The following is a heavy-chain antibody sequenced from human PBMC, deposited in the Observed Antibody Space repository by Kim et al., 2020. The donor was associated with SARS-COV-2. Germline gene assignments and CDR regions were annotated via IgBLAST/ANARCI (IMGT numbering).Heavy chain of an antibody. CDR3: ERPGVPAASDSFDY. D-gene: IGHD2-2*01. V-gene: IGHV5-51*01. Sequence: PSFQGQVTISADKSISTAYLQWSSLKASDTAMYYCERPGVPAASDSFDYWGQGTLVTVSS. J-gene: IGHJ4*02.